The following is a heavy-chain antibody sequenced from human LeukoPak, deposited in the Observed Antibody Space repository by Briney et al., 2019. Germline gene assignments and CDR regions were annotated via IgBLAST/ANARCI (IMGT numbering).Heavy chain of an antibody. CDR1: GLTISSYS. Sequence: GGSLRLSCAASGLTISSYSMNWVRQAPGKGLEWVSSISSSSSYIYYADSVKGRFTISRDNAKNSLYLQMNSLRAEDTAVYYCARFAWFGELWNPFDYWGQGTLVTVSS. V-gene: IGHV3-21*01. CDR2: ISSSSSYI. CDR3: ARFAWFGELWNPFDY. J-gene: IGHJ4*02. D-gene: IGHD3-10*01.